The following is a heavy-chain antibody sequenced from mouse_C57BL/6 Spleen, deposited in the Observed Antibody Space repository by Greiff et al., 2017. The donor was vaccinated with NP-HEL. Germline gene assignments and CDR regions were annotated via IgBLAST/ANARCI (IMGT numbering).Heavy chain of an antibody. D-gene: IGHD1-1*01. Sequence: VQLQQSGAELVRPGASVTLSCKASGYTFTDYEMHWVKQTPVHGLEWIGAIDPENGGTAYNQKFKGKAILTADKSSSTAYMELRSLTSEDSAVYYCTRVGNYYGSSYYFDYWGQGTTLTVSS. CDR1: GYTFTDYE. V-gene: IGHV1-15*01. CDR3: TRVGNYYGSSYYFDY. CDR2: IDPENGGT. J-gene: IGHJ2*01.